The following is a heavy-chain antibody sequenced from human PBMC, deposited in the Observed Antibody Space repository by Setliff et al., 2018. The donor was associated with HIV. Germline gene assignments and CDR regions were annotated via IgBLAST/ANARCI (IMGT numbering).Heavy chain of an antibody. D-gene: IGHD3-10*01. CDR1: GGTFSSYA. Sequence: SVKVSCKASGGTFSSYAISWVRQAPGQGLEWMGGIIPILGIANYAQKFQGRVTITTDESTSTAYMELSSLRSEDTAVYYCAGSGYYYYMDVWGKGTTVTVSS. CDR3: AGSGYYYYMDV. V-gene: IGHV1-69*10. CDR2: IIPILGIA. J-gene: IGHJ6*03.